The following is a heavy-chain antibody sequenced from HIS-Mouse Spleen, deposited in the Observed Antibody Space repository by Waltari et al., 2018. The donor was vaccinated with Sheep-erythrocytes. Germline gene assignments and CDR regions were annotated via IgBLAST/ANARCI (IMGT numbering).Heavy chain of an antibody. CDR3: ARLYYYDSSGYYFDY. CDR1: GCSLRSSSYY. V-gene: IGHV4-39*01. Sequence: QLQLQESGPGLVKPSETLSLTCSVSGCSLRSSSYYWGWLRQPRGKGLEWIGRIYYSGSTYYNPSLKSRVTISVDTSKNQFSLKLSSVTAADTAVYYCARLYYYDSSGYYFDYWGQGTLVTVSS. J-gene: IGHJ4*02. CDR2: IYYSGST. D-gene: IGHD3-22*01.